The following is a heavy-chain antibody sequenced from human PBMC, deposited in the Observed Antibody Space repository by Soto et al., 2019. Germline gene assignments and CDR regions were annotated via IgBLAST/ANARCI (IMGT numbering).Heavy chain of an antibody. V-gene: IGHV4-39*01. CDR3: ASALPWGQLWYYPYPYY. J-gene: IGHJ4*02. CDR2: IYYSGST. Sequence: PSETLSLTCTVSGDSITSNSYFWAWIRQPPGKGLEWIGSIYYSGSTYHNPSLKSRVTISVDTSNSQFSLELSSVTAADTAVYYCASALPWGQLWYYPYPYYWGQGTLVTSPQ. D-gene: IGHD5-18*01. CDR1: GDSITSNSYF.